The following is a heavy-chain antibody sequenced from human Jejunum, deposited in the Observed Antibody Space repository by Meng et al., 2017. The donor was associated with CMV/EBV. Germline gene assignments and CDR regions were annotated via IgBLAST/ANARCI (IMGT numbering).Heavy chain of an antibody. J-gene: IGHJ4*02. Sequence: WIGWVRPMPGQGLEWMLILYPGDSSTRYSPSFLGQVTISADKSISTAYLQWGSLKASDTAMYYCARLGTYYDFWNGKVDYWGQGTLVTVSS. V-gene: IGHV5-51*01. D-gene: IGHD3-3*01. CDR1: W. CDR3: ARLGTYYDFWNGKVDY. CDR2: LYPGDSST.